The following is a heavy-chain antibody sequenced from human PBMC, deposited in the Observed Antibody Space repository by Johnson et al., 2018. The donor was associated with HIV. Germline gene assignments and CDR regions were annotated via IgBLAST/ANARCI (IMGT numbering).Heavy chain of an antibody. J-gene: IGHJ3*02. D-gene: IGHD1-26*01. CDR1: GLIFSRSW. V-gene: IGHV3-74*01. CDR3: AKEVGATPYAAFDI. Sequence: EVQLVESGGGLIQPGGSLRLSCEASGLIFSRSWMHWVRQAPGKGLVWVSRSHSDGTSTSYADSVKGRFTISTDKAKNTLHLQMNSLRAEDTAVYYCAKEVGATPYAAFDIWGQGTMVTVSS. CDR2: SHSDGTST.